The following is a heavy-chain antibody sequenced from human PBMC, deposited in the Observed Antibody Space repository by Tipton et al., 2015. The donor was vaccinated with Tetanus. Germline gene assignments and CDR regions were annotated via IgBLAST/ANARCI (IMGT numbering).Heavy chain of an antibody. CDR1: GGSISSDGAY. CDR2: ISNSGST. D-gene: IGHD3-10*01. V-gene: IGHV4-31*03. J-gene: IGHJ6*02. CDR3: ARDRGVRGGYYYYHGMDV. Sequence: LRLSCTVSGGSISSDGAYWSWIRQHPGEGLGWIGYISNSGSTYYNPSLKSRVTISVDASQKQISLKVNSVTAADTAVYYCARDRGVRGGYYYYHGMDVWGQGTTVTVSS.